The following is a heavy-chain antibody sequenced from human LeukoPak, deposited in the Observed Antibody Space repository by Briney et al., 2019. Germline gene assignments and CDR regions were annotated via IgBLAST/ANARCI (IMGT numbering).Heavy chain of an antibody. CDR1: GGSIFSSNSY. D-gene: IGHD3-10*01. V-gene: IGHV4-39*01. Sequence: PSETLSLTCTVSGGSIFSSNSYWGWIRQPPGKGLEWIGSIYYSGNTYYNASLKSRVTISVDTSKNQFSLKLNSVTAADTAVYYCARRGGIIRGVASYYYMDVWGKGTTVTISS. J-gene: IGHJ6*03. CDR3: ARRGGIIRGVASYYYMDV. CDR2: IYYSGNT.